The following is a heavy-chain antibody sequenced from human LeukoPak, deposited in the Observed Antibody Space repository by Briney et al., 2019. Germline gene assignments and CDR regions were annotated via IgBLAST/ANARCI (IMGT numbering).Heavy chain of an antibody. V-gene: IGHV3-53*01. CDR3: AKDVRGSGNYGWFDP. J-gene: IGHJ5*02. D-gene: IGHD3-10*01. CDR1: GFTVSTNY. CDR2: FYSGGHT. Sequence: GGSLRLSCAASGFTVSTNYMSWVRQAPGKGLEWVSLFYSGGHTNYADSVKGRFTFSRDSSNNTLYLQMNGLRAEDTAVYYCAKDVRGSGNYGWFDPWGQGTLVTVSS.